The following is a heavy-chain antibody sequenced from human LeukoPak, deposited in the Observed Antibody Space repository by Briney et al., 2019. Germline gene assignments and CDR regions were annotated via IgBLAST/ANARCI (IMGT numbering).Heavy chain of an antibody. CDR1: GGSISSGSYY. V-gene: IGHV4-61*02. CDR2: IYTSGST. J-gene: IGHJ4*02. Sequence: SETLSLTCTVSGGSISSGSYYWSWIRQPAGKGLEWIGRIYTSGSTNYNPSLKSRVTISVDTPKNQFSLKLSSVTAADTAVYYCARDLEWAARPDPIDYWGQGTLVTVSS. CDR3: ARDLEWAARPDPIDY. D-gene: IGHD6-6*01.